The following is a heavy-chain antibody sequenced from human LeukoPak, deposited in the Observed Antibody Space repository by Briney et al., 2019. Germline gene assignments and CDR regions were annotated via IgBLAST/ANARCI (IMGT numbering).Heavy chain of an antibody. CDR3: ARIGIAGTPGAFDI. CDR2: IIPIFGTA. J-gene: IGHJ3*02. V-gene: IGHV1-69*05. D-gene: IGHD1-20*01. CDR1: GGTFSSYA. Sequence: SVKVSCKASGGTFSSYAISWVRQAPGQGLEWMGGIIPIFGTANYAQKFQGRVTITTDESTSTAYMELSSLRSEDTAVYYCARIGIAGTPGAFDIWGQGTMVTVSS.